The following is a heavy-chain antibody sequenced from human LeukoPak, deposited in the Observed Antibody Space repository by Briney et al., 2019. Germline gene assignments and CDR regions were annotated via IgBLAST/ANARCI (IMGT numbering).Heavy chain of an antibody. D-gene: IGHD5-18*01. CDR1: GFKFGSFS. CDR3: ARAIASYGDSAY. Sequence: GGSLRLSCAASGFKFGSFSMGWVRQAPGKGLEWLSYISSTSTAIYYADSLKGRFTISRDNAKNSLYLQRNSLRAEDTAVYYCARAIASYGDSAYWGQGTLVTVSS. CDR2: ISSTSTAI. V-gene: IGHV3-48*04. J-gene: IGHJ4*02.